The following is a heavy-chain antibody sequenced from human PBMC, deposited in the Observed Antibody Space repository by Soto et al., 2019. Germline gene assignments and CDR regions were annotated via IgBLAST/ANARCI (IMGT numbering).Heavy chain of an antibody. V-gene: IGHV4-39*01. D-gene: IGHD5-12*01. Sequence: PETFSLTCTVSGGFISSSSYYWGWIRQPPGKGLEWIGSIYYSGSTYYNPSLKSRVTISVDTSKNQFSLKLSSVTAADTAVYYCARLDIEATSPAWYYFDYWGQGTLVSVSS. J-gene: IGHJ4*02. CDR1: GGFISSSSYY. CDR2: IYYSGST. CDR3: ARLDIEATSPAWYYFDY.